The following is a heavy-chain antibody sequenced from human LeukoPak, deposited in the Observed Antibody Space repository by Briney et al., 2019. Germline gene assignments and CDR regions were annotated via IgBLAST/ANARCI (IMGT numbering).Heavy chain of an antibody. J-gene: IGHJ4*02. D-gene: IGHD2-8*01. V-gene: IGHV1-2*02. CDR3: ARVGCTNGVCYTFHFDY. Sequence: ASVKVSCKASGYTFTGYYMHWVRQAPGQGLGWMGWINPNSGGTNYAQKFQGRVTMTRDTSISTAYMELSRLRSDDTAVYYCARVGCTNGVCYTFHFDYWGQGTLVTVSS. CDR2: INPNSGGT. CDR1: GYTFTGYY.